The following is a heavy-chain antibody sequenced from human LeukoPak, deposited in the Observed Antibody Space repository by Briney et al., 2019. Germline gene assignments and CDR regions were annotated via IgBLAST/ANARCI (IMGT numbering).Heavy chain of an antibody. J-gene: IGHJ4*02. CDR2: ISSSSSYI. V-gene: IGHV3-21*01. D-gene: IGHD3-22*01. CDR1: GFTFSSYS. CDR3: ASEDYYDSSGYYYEGY. Sequence: GGSLRLSCAASGFTFSSYSMNWVRQAPGKGLEWVSSISSSSSYIYYADSVKGRFTISRDNAKNLLYLQMNSLRAEDTAVYYCASEDYYDSSGYYYEGYWGQGTLVTVSS.